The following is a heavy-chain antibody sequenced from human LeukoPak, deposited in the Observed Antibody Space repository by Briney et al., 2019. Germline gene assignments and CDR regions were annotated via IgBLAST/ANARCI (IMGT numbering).Heavy chain of an antibody. CDR3: ARDLLGYCSSTSCYLFDY. CDR2: IKQDGSEK. Sequence: GGSLRLSCAASGFTFSSYWMSWVRQAPGKGLEWVANIKQDGSEKYYVDSVKGRFTISRDNAKNSLYLQMNSLRAEDTAVYYCARDLLGYCSSTSCYLFDYWGQGTLVTVSS. CDR1: GFTFSSYW. V-gene: IGHV3-7*01. D-gene: IGHD2-2*01. J-gene: IGHJ4*02.